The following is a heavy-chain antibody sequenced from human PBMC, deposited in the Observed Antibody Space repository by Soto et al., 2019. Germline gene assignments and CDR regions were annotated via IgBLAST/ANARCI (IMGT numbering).Heavy chain of an antibody. CDR3: ATGEIILGYCSGGSCYADY. J-gene: IGHJ4*02. V-gene: IGHV1-24*01. CDR1: GYTLTELS. D-gene: IGHD2-15*01. Sequence: GASVKVSCKVSGYTLTELSMHWVRQAPGKGLEWMGGFDPEDGETIYAQKFQGRVTMTEDTSTDTAYMELSSLRSEDTAVYYCATGEIILGYCSGGSCYADYWGQGTLVTVSS. CDR2: FDPEDGET.